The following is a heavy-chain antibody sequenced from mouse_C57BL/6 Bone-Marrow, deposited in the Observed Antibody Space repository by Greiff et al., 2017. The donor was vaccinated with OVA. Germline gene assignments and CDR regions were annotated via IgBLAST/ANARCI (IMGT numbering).Heavy chain of an antibody. J-gene: IGHJ2*01. CDR2: LSNLAYSI. V-gene: IGHV5-15*01. CDR3: ARHGSYYFDY. CDR1: GFTFSDSG. Sequence: EVMLVESGGGLVQPGGSLKLSCAASGFTFSDSGMAWVRQAPRKGPEWVAFLSNLAYSIYYADTVTGRFTISRENAKNTLYLEMSSLRSEDTAMYYCARHGSYYFDYWGQGTTLTVSS.